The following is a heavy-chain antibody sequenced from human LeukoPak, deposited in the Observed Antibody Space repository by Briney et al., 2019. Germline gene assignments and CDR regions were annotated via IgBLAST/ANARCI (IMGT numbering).Heavy chain of an antibody. CDR3: ARMGYDSSGYRY. CDR2: IYYSGST. V-gene: IGHV4-31*03. CDR1: GGSISSGGYY. D-gene: IGHD3-22*01. Sequence: SETLSLTCTVSGGSISSGGYYWSWLRQHPGKGLEWIGYIYYSGSTYYNPSLKSRVTISVDTSKNQFSLKLSSVTAADTAVYYCARMGYDSSGYRYWGQGTLVTVSS. J-gene: IGHJ4*02.